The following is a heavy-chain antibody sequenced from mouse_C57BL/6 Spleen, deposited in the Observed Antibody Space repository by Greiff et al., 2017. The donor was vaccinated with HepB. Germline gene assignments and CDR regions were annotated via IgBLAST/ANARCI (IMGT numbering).Heavy chain of an antibody. CDR1: GYTFTSYG. CDR2: IYPRSGNT. D-gene: IGHD2-2*01. J-gene: IGHJ4*01. Sequence: QVHVKQSGAELARPGASVKLSCKASGYTFTSYGISWVKQRTGQGLEWIGEIYPRSGNTYYNEKFKGKATLTADKSSSTAYMELRSLTSEDSAVYFCARWLQFMDYWGQGTSVTVSS. V-gene: IGHV1-81*01. CDR3: ARWLQFMDY.